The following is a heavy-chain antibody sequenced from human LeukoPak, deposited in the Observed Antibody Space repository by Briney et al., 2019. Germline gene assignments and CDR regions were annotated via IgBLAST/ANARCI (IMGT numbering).Heavy chain of an antibody. CDR2: IIPIFGTA. Sequence: SVKVSCKASGGTFSYYALSWVRQAPGQGLEWMGGIIPIFGTADYAQKFQGRVTITADKSTSTAYMELNRLTSEDTAVYYCAGRVTMVSGFDPWGQGTLVAVSS. CDR1: GGTFSYYA. J-gene: IGHJ5*02. CDR3: AGRVTMVSGFDP. D-gene: IGHD3-10*01. V-gene: IGHV1-69*06.